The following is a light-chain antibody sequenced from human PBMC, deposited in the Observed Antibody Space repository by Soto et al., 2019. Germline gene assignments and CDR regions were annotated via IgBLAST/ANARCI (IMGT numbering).Light chain of an antibody. CDR1: QGVSSGY. V-gene: IGKV3-20*01. Sequence: IVLTQSPGTLSLSPGERATLSCRASQGVSSGYLAWYQQNPGQAPRLLIYSASRRATGFPGRFSGSGSATDFTLTISSLKSEYLAVYYFQQYNNWPWTLGQGTKVDIK. CDR2: SAS. CDR3: QQYNNWPWT. J-gene: IGKJ1*01.